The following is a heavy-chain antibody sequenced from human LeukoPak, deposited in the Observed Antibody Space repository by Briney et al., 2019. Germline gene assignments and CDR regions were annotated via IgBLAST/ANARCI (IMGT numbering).Heavy chain of an antibody. V-gene: IGHV1-69*05. J-gene: IGHJ4*02. D-gene: IGHD6-13*01. CDR3: ARDRGAAAGTRYFDY. CDR1: GGTFSSYA. Sequence: SVKVSCKASGGTFSSYAISWVRQAPGQGLEWMGRIIPIFGTANYAQKFQGRVTITTDESTSTAYMELRSLRSEDAAVYYCARDRGAAAGTRYFDYWGQGTLVTVSS. CDR2: IIPIFGTA.